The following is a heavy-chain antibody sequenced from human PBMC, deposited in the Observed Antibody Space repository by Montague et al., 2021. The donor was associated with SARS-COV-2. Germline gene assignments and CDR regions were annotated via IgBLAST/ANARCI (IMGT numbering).Heavy chain of an antibody. CDR1: GGSITSYF. Sequence: SETLSLTCTVSGGSITSYFWSWVRQPPGKGLEWIGYIYYTGSSNYNPSLKSRVTISLDTSKNQFSLNLSSVTAADTAVYYCARDWCTRTVCYCYSYGMDVWGQGTTVTVSS. CDR2: IYYTGSS. J-gene: IGHJ6*02. V-gene: IGHV4-59*13. D-gene: IGHD2-8*01. CDR3: ARDWCTRTVCYCYSYGMDV.